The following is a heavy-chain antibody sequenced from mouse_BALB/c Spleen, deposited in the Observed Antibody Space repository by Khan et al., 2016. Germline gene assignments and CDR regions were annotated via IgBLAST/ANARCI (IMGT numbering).Heavy chain of an antibody. V-gene: IGHV3-8*02. Sequence: EVQLQESGPSLVKPSQTLSLTCSVTGDSITSGYWNWIRKFPGNKLEYMGYISYSGTTYYTPSLKSRISIPRAATKNQYFLQLNSVTPEDTATYSCERSNMNHAWFAYWGQGTLVTVST. D-gene: IGHD2-3*01. CDR1: GDSITSGY. CDR3: ERSNMNHAWFAY. CDR2: ISYSGTT. J-gene: IGHJ3*01.